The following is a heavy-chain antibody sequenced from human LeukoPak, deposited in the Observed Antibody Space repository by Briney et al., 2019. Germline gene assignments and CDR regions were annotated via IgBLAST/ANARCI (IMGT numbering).Heavy chain of an antibody. V-gene: IGHV1-18*01. D-gene: IGHD3-22*01. CDR1: GYTFTSYG. CDR3: ARDLTAYYYDSSGYCFDY. Sequence: ASVKVSCKASGYTFTSYGISWVRQAPGRGLEWMGWISACNGNTNYAQKLQGRVTMTTDTSTSTAYMELRSLRSDDTAVYYCARDLTAYYYDSSGYCFDYWGQGTLVTVSS. CDR2: ISACNGNT. J-gene: IGHJ4*02.